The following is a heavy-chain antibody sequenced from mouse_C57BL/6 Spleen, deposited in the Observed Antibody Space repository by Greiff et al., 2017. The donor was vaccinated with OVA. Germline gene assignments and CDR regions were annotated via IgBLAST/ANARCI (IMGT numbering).Heavy chain of an antibody. CDR3: ASILY. V-gene: IGHV1-50*01. J-gene: IGHJ2*01. CDR1: GYTFTSYW. CDR2: IDPSDSYT. Sequence: QVQLQQPGAELVKPGASVKLSCKASGYTFTSYWMQWVKQRPGQGLEWIGEIDPSDSYTNYNQKFKGKATLTVDTSSSTAYMQLSSLTSEDSAVYYCASILYWGQGTTLTVSS.